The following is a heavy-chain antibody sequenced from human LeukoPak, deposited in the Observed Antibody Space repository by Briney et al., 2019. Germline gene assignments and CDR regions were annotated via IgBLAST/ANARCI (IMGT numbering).Heavy chain of an antibody. J-gene: IGHJ4*02. CDR3: ARGWDYGVKIDY. D-gene: IGHD4-17*01. CDR2: ISAPGGNT. V-gene: IGHV3-23*01. CDR1: GLTLNRYA. Sequence: PGGSLRLSCAASGLTLNRYAMCWVRQAPGKGLEWVSAISAPGGNTYYADSVKGRFTISRDSSKNTLYLQMNSLRVEDTAVYYCARGWDYGVKIDYWGQGTLVTVSS.